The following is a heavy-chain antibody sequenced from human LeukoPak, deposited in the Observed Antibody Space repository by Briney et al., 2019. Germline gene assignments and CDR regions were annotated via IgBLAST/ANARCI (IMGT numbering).Heavy chain of an antibody. CDR1: GYTFTSYG. CDR2: ISAYNGNT. V-gene: IGHV1-18*01. Sequence: ASVKVSCKASGYTFTSYGISWVRQAPGQGLEWMGWISAYNGNTNYAQKLQGRVTMTTDTSTSTAYMELRSLRSDDTAVYYCASWDTAMGPFDYWGQGTLVTVSS. J-gene: IGHJ4*02. D-gene: IGHD5-18*01. CDR3: ASWDTAMGPFDY.